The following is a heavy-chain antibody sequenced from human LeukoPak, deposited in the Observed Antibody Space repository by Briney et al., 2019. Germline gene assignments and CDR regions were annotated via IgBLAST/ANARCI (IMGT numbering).Heavy chain of an antibody. J-gene: IGHJ4*02. D-gene: IGHD5-24*01. Sequence: GGSLRLSCAASGFTFSDDYMSWIRQAPGKGLEWVSYISSSGSTIYYADSVKGRFTISRDNAKNSLYLQMNSLRAEDTAVYYCASGEMATPFDYWGQGTLVTVSS. CDR1: GFTFSDDY. CDR2: ISSSGSTI. V-gene: IGHV3-11*01. CDR3: ASGEMATPFDY.